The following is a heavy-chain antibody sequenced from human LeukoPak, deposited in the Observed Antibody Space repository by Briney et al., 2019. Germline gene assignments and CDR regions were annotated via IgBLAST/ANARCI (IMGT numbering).Heavy chain of an antibody. Sequence: PSETLSLTCTVSGGSISNYYWSWIRRPPGKGLEWIGYVHYSGSTNYNPSLKSRVTISVDTSKNQFSLMLSSVTAADTAVYYCARHSSSYYDFDYWGQGTLVTVSS. J-gene: IGHJ4*02. CDR3: ARHSSSYYDFDY. V-gene: IGHV4-59*08. D-gene: IGHD6-13*01. CDR1: GGSISNYY. CDR2: VHYSGST.